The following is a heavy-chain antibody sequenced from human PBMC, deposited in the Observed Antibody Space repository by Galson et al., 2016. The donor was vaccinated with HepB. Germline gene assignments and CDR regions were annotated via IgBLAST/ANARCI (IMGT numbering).Heavy chain of an antibody. D-gene: IGHD6-19*01. Sequence: SLRLSCAAAGFTFSSYDFNWVRQAPGKGLEWVSRISSGGTNIYYADSVTGRFTISRDNAKNSLYLQMNSLRAEDTAVYYCARKFWDSSGWHYFDYWGQGTLVTVSS. J-gene: IGHJ4*02. CDR3: ARKFWDSSGWHYFDY. CDR1: GFTFSSYD. CDR2: ISSGGTNI. V-gene: IGHV3-48*03.